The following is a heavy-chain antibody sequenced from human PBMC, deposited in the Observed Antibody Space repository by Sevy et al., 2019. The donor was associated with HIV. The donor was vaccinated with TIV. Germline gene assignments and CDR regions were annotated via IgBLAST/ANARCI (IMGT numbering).Heavy chain of an antibody. Sequence: ASVKVSCKVSGYTLTKLSMHWVRQVRGKGLEWMGSFDPEDGKRIYAQKFQGRFTMTEDTSTDTGYLDLNSLRSEDSAVYFCATTEDYYESSGDPFDYWGQGTLVTVSS. CDR3: ATTEDYYESSGDPFDY. J-gene: IGHJ4*02. D-gene: IGHD3-22*01. V-gene: IGHV1-24*01. CDR2: FDPEDGKR. CDR1: GYTLTKLS.